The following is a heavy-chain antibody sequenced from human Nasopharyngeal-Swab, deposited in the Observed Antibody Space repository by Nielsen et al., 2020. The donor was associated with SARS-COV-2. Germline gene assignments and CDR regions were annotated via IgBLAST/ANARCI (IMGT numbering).Heavy chain of an antibody. D-gene: IGHD1-14*01. CDR3: ARVETANYYYYGMDV. CDR2: IYSGGSST. CDR1: GFTFGDYA. Sequence: GGSLRLSCTASGFTFGDYAMSWFRQAPGKGLEWVSVIYSGGSSTYYADSVKGRFTISRDNSKNTLYLQMNSLRAEDTAVYYCARVETANYYYYGMDVWGQGTTVTVSS. J-gene: IGHJ6*02. V-gene: IGHV3-23*03.